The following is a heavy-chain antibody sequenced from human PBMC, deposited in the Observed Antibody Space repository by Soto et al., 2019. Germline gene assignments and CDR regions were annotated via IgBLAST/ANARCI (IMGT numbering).Heavy chain of an antibody. Sequence: QVQLVQSGAEVKKPGASVKVSCKASGYTFTVYGVSWVRQAPGQGLQWMGWISAYNGNTHYAQKLQGRVTVTTDTSTSTAYMEQRSLRSDDTAVYYCARESSMRGLDYWGQGTLVTVSS. CDR2: ISAYNGNT. J-gene: IGHJ4*02. V-gene: IGHV1-18*01. D-gene: IGHD3-16*01. CDR3: ARESSMRGLDY. CDR1: GYTFTVYG.